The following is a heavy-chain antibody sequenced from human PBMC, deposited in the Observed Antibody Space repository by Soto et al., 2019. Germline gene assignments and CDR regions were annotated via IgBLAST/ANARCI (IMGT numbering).Heavy chain of an antibody. CDR3: ARGGVVVAATPLTYYYYMDV. CDR2: INHSGST. D-gene: IGHD2-15*01. Sequence: SETLSLTCAVYGGSFSGYYWSWIRQPPGKGLEWIGEINHSGSTNYNPSLKSRVTISVDTSKNQFSLKLSSVTAADTAVYYCARGGVVVAATPLTYYYYMDVWGKGTTVTV. V-gene: IGHV4-34*01. J-gene: IGHJ6*03. CDR1: GGSFSGYY.